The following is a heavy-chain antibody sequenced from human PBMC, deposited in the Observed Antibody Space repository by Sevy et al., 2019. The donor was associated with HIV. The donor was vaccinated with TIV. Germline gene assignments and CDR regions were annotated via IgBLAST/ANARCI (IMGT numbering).Heavy chain of an antibody. CDR1: GFTFSSYA. D-gene: IGHD3-3*01. CDR2: ISYDGSNK. CDR3: ARGGRTIFGVVRYYYYGMDV. Sequence: GGSLRLSCAASGFTFSSYAMHWVRQAPGKGLEWVAVISYDGSNKYYAHSVKGRFTISRDNSKNTLYLQMNSLRAEDTAVYYCARGGRTIFGVVRYYYYGMDVWGQGTTVTVSS. J-gene: IGHJ6*02. V-gene: IGHV3-30*04.